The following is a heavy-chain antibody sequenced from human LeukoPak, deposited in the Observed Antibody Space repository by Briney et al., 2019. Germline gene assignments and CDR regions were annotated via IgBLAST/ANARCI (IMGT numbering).Heavy chain of an antibody. V-gene: IGHV1-2*02. J-gene: IGHJ4*02. CDR3: AREVWYYSE. D-gene: IGHD6-13*01. CDR1: GYTFTEYY. CDR2: MYPNSGGT. Sequence: ASVKVSCKASGYTFTEYYVHGVRQVPGQGLEWMGWMYPNSGGTNYAQKFQGRVTMTRDTSISTAYLDLSGLRSDDTAVYYCAREVWYYSEWGQGTLVTVSS.